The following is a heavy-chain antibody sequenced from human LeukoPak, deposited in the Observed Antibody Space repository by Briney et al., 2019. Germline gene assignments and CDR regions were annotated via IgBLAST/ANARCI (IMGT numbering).Heavy chain of an antibody. CDR3: AKDEKRYCSGGSCLAIDY. CDR2: IRDDGSNK. D-gene: IGHD2-15*01. CDR1: GFTFSSYG. J-gene: IGHJ4*02. V-gene: IGHV3-30*02. Sequence: PGGSLRLSCAASGFTFSSYGMHWVRQAPGKGLEWVAFIRDDGSNKYYADSVKGRFTISRDNSKNTLYLQMNSLRAEDTAVYYCAKDEKRYCSGGSCLAIDYWGQGTLVTVPS.